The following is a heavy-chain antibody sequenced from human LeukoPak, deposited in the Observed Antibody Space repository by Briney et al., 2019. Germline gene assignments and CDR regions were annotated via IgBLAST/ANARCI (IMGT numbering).Heavy chain of an antibody. CDR2: ISSSSYI. Sequence: GGSLRLSCAASGFTFSSYSMNWVRQAPGKGLEWVSSISSSSYIYYADSVKGRFTISRDNAKNSLYLQMNSLRAEDTAVYYCARDFDCITMIVVDPADAFDIWGQGTMVTVSS. D-gene: IGHD3-22*01. CDR1: GFTFSSYS. V-gene: IGHV3-21*01. CDR3: ARDFDCITMIVVDPADAFDI. J-gene: IGHJ3*02.